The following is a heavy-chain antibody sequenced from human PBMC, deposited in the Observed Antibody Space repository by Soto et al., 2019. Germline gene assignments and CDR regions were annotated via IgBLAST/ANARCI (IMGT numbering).Heavy chain of an antibody. V-gene: IGHV4-39*01. CDR3: ARHRVAATPLPFLDY. Sequence: SETLSLTCTVSGGSISSSSYYWGWIRQPPGKGLEWIGSIYYSGSTYYNPSLKSRVTISVDTSKNQFSLKLSSVTAADTAVYYCARHRVAATPLPFLDYWGQGTLVTVSS. J-gene: IGHJ4*02. D-gene: IGHD2-15*01. CDR2: IYYSGST. CDR1: GGSISSSSYY.